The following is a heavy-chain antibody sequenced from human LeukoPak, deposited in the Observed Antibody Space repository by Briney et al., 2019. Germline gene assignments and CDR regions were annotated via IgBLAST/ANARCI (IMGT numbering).Heavy chain of an antibody. CDR2: ISSSGSTI. J-gene: IGHJ4*02. V-gene: IGHV3-48*03. CDR1: GFTFSSYE. Sequence: GGSLRLSCAASGFTFSSYEMNWVRQAPGKGLEWVSYISSSGSTIYYADSVKGRFTISRDYAKNSLYLQMNSLRAEDTAVYYCAREIRGFFDYWGQGTLVTVSS. CDR3: AREIRGFFDY. D-gene: IGHD3-10*01.